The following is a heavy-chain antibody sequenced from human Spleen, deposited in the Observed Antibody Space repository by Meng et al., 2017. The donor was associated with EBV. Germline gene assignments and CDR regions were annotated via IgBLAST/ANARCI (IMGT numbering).Heavy chain of an antibody. CDR2: IYHSCHP. J-gene: IGHJ5*02. V-gene: IGHV4-39*07. D-gene: IGHD6-19*01. Sequence: QLPGSGPRLFHPFGTLFPPCPGPGYSHHSHCYLLGLIPQVPGKGIDWVGSIYHSCHPYHHPSLKSPVTISVDTSRNQFSLKLESLTAADPAVYYRAREDKGSPYSWFDPWGQGTLVTVSS. CDR3: AREDKGSPYSWFDP. CDR1: GYSHHSHCYL.